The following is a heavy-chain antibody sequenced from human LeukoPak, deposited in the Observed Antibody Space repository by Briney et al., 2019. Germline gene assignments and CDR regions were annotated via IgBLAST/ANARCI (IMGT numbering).Heavy chain of an antibody. D-gene: IGHD5-12*01. Sequence: ASVKVSCKASGYTFTGYYMHWVRQAPGQGLEWMGWINPNSGGTNYAQKFQGRVTMTRDTSISTAYMELSRLRSDDTAVYYCARGYSGYDWGYDYWGQGTLVTVSS. V-gene: IGHV1-2*02. J-gene: IGHJ4*02. CDR1: GYTFTGYY. CDR2: INPNSGGT. CDR3: ARGYSGYDWGYDY.